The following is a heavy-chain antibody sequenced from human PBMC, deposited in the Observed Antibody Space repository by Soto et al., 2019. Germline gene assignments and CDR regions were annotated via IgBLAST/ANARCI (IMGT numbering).Heavy chain of an antibody. Sequence: ASVKVSCKASGYTLTTYGFSWVRQAPGQGLEWMGWISGYNGNTKYAQKFQGRVTMTTDTSSSTAYMELRSLRSDDTAVYYFARTYYYGSGSSDYYYYYMDVWGKGTTVTVSS. J-gene: IGHJ6*03. CDR2: ISGYNGNT. CDR3: ARTYYYGSGSSDYYYYYMDV. CDR1: GYTLTTYG. D-gene: IGHD3-10*01. V-gene: IGHV1-18*01.